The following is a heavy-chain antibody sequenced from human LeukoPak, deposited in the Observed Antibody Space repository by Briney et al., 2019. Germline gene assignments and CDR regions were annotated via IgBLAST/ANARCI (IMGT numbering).Heavy chain of an antibody. CDR1: GFIFSDYW. V-gene: IGHV3-74*03. J-gene: IGHJ6*04. CDR2: INNDGKIL. Sequence: TGGSLRLSCSASGFIFSDYWMHWVRQAPGKGPVWVSRINNDGKILTYADSVKGRFTISRDSAKDTVYLQMNRLRVEDTAVYYCVRGLGDVWGKGTPVTVSS. D-gene: IGHD4-11*01. CDR3: VRGLGDV.